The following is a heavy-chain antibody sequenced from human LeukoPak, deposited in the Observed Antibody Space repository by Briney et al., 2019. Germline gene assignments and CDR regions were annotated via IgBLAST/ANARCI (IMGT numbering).Heavy chain of an antibody. CDR3: ARDVGGVFDY. CDR2: IYSGGST. V-gene: IGHV3-66*02. D-gene: IGHD3-16*01. J-gene: IGHJ4*02. CDR1: GFTVSSKY. Sequence: GGSLRLSCAASGFTVSSKYISWVRQDPGRGLGWVSVIYSGGSTYYADSVKGRFTITRDNSKNTLYLQMNSLRAEDTAVYYCARDVGGVFDYWGQGTLVTVSS.